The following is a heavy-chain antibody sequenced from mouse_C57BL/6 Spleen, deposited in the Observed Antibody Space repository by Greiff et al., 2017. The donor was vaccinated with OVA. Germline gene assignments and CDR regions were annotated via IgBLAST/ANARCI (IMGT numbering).Heavy chain of an antibody. CDR1: GFSLTSYG. J-gene: IGHJ4*01. V-gene: IGHV2-2*01. CDR3: ARRWGDYYGSSYAKDD. D-gene: IGHD1-1*01. CDR2: IWRGGST. Sequence: VKLLQSGPGLVQPSPSLSITCTVSGFSLTSYGVHWVRQSPGKGLEWLGVIWRGGSTASNAAFISRLSISKDNSKSQGFFKMNSLQADDTAIYYCARRWGDYYGSSYAKDDWGQGTSVTVSS.